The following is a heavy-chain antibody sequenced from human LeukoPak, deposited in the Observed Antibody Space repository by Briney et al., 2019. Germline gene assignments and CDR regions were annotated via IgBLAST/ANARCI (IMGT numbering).Heavy chain of an antibody. V-gene: IGHV3-30*02. CDR2: IRYDGSNK. D-gene: IGHD3-10*01. CDR1: GFTFSNYW. J-gene: IGHJ4*02. CDR3: AKDQAAAVLLLLPGLFDY. Sequence: GGSLRLSCAASGFTFSNYWMSWVRQAPGKGLEWVAFIRYDGSNKYYADSVKGRFTISRDNSKNTLYLQMNSLRVEDTAVYYCAKDQAAAVLLLLPGLFDYWGQGTLVTVSS.